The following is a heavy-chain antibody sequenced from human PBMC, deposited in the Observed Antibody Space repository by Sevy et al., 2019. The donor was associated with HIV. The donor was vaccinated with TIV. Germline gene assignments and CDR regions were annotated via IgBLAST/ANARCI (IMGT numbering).Heavy chain of an antibody. D-gene: IGHD3-3*01. CDR2: INGDGSNP. Sequence: GGSLRLSCAASGFTFSSYGMHWVRQAPGKGLVWVSRINGDGSNPIYADSVKGRFTISRDNAKNTVFLQMHSLRAEDTAVYYCAREGVDFWSGPVDFYYGMDVWGQRTTVTVSS. V-gene: IGHV3-74*01. CDR1: GFTFSSYG. CDR3: AREGVDFWSGPVDFYYGMDV. J-gene: IGHJ6*02.